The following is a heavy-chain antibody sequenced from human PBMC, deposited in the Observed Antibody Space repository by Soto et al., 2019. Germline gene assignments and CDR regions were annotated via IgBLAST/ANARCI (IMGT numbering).Heavy chain of an antibody. D-gene: IGHD3-22*01. Sequence: ASVKLSCKASGYTFTSYAMHWVRQAPGQRLEWMGWINAGNGNTKYSQKFQGRVTITRDTSASTAYMELSSLRSEDTAVYYCARAVDSRGYYFSYWFFDLWGRGTLVTGSS. J-gene: IGHJ2*01. CDR3: ARAVDSRGYYFSYWFFDL. CDR2: INAGNGNT. V-gene: IGHV1-3*01. CDR1: GYTFTSYA.